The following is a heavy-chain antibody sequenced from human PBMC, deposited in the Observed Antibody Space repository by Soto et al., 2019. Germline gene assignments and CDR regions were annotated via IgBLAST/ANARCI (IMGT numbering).Heavy chain of an antibody. CDR1: GGTFSSYA. Sequence: QVQLVQSGAEVKKPGSSVKVSCKASGGTFSSYAISWVRQAPGQGLDGMGGIIPISGTANYAQKFQSRVTITADESTSTAYMELSSLRSEDTAVYYCARSQGSSTSLEIYYYYYYGMDVWGQGTTVTVSS. V-gene: IGHV1-69*01. J-gene: IGHJ6*02. CDR3: ARSQGSSTSLEIYYYYYYGMDV. CDR2: IIPISGTA. D-gene: IGHD2-2*01.